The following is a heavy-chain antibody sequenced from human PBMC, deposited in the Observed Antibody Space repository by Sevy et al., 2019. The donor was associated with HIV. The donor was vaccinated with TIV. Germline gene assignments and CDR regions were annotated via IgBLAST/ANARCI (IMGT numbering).Heavy chain of an antibody. CDR1: GGSMSSYY. CDR3: ARLGRGHMATTRIDF. CDR2: IYYSGST. Sequence: SETLSLTCTVSGGSMSSYYWSWIRQPPGKGLEWIGYIYYSGSTYYNPSLKSRVTISVDTSKNQFSLKMTSVTAADTAVYYCARLGRGHMATTRIDFWGQGALVTVSS. D-gene: IGHD1-1*01. V-gene: IGHV4-59*08. J-gene: IGHJ4*02.